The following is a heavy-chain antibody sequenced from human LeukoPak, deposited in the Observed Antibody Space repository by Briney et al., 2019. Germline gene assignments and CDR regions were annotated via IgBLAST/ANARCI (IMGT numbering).Heavy chain of an antibody. Sequence: GESLKISCKGSGYSFTSYWIGWVRQLPGKGLEWMGIIYPGDSDTRYSPSFQGQVTISADKSISTAYLQWSSLEASDTAMYYCARGQNYYDSSGYLRSNWFDPWGQGTLVTVSS. D-gene: IGHD3-22*01. V-gene: IGHV5-51*01. CDR2: IYPGDSDT. J-gene: IGHJ5*02. CDR1: GYSFTSYW. CDR3: ARGQNYYDSSGYLRSNWFDP.